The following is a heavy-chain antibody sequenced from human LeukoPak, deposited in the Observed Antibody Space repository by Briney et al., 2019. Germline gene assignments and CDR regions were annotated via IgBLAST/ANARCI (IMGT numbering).Heavy chain of an antibody. V-gene: IGHV4-61*01. J-gene: IGHJ4*02. CDR3: ARGVLVGATGHHFAY. CDR1: GSSVSSGSYY. CDR2: VHSSGST. D-gene: IGHD2-8*02. Sequence: SETLSLTCTVSGSSVSSGSYYWSCIGQPPGEGLEWIGYVHSSGSTYYNPSLKSRIAILVDTPKNQFTLKLSAVTAADTAVYYCARGVLVGATGHHFAYWGQGTLVTVSS.